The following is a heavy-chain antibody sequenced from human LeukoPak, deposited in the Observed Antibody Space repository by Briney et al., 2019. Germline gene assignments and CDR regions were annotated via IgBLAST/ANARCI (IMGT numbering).Heavy chain of an antibody. D-gene: IGHD5-12*01. V-gene: IGHV4-4*07. J-gene: IGHJ3*02. CDR1: GGSITSYY. CDR2: IYSSGST. Sequence: SETLSLTCTVSGGSITSYYWSCIRQPAGKGLEWIGRIYSSGSTNYNPSLKSRVTISVDTSKKQFSLKLSSLTAADTAVYYCARETGATRDAFDIWGQGTMVTVSS. CDR3: ARETGATRDAFDI.